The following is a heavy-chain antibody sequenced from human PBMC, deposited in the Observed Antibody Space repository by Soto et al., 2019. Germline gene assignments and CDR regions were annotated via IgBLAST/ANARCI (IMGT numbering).Heavy chain of an antibody. Sequence: QVQLVQSGPEVKKPGAAVKVSCKTSGYTFTSYGIAWVRQAPGQGLEWMGWISTYKGNTNYAQKFQGRVTMTTDTSTSTAYMELRSLRSDDTAVYYCATRSPAFDYWGQGTLVTVSS. J-gene: IGHJ4*02. V-gene: IGHV1-18*01. CDR1: GYTFTSYG. CDR3: ATRSPAFDY. CDR2: ISTYKGNT.